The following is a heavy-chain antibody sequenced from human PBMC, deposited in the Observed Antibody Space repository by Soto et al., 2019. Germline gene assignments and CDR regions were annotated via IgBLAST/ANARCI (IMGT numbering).Heavy chain of an antibody. D-gene: IGHD1-7*01. J-gene: IGHJ5*02. CDR3: ARLGTRAFNWFYT. V-gene: IGHV1-2*04. CDR1: GYSFTDYH. CDR2: INPKSGGT. Sequence: ASVQVSCKASGYSFTDYHIHWVRQAPGQGLEWLGRINPKSGGTSTAQKFQGWVTITTDTSVSTAYMELTRLRSDDTAVYYCARLGTRAFNWFYTCGQGTLVTGSS.